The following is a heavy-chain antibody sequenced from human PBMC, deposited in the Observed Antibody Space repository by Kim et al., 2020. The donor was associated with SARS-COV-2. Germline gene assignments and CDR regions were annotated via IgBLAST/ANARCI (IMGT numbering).Heavy chain of an antibody. D-gene: IGHD3-10*01. Sequence: SETLSLTCAVSGYSISSGYLWGWIRQPPGKGLEWIGSIYYSGSTYYNPSLESRVTMSVDTSKNQFSLRVTSVTAADTAVYYCARVSTAVIPYGLDVWGQG. V-gene: IGHV4-38-2*01. J-gene: IGHJ6*02. CDR1: GYSISSGYL. CDR3: ARVSTAVIPYGLDV. CDR2: IYYSGST.